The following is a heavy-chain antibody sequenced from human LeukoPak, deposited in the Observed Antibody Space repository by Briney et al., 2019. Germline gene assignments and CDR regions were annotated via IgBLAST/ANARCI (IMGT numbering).Heavy chain of an antibody. V-gene: IGHV1-69*05. D-gene: IGHD2-15*01. J-gene: IGHJ3*02. CDR1: GGTFSSYA. Sequence: SVKVSCKASGGTFSSYAISWVRQAPGQGLEWMGRIIPVFGTANYAQKFQGRVTITTDESTSTAYMELSSLRSEDTAVYYCASYVVVVAAKGAFDIWGQGTMVTVSS. CDR3: ASYVVVVAAKGAFDI. CDR2: IIPVFGTA.